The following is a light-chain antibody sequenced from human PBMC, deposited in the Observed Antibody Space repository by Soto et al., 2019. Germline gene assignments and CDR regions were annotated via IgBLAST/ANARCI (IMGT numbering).Light chain of an antibody. V-gene: IGKV3-11*01. Sequence: EIVLTQSPATLSFSPGERATLSCRASQSISSYLAWYQQKPGQAPRLLIYDASNMATGIPARFSGSGSGTDFTLTISSLEPEDFAVYYCQQRSNWPLTFGGGTKVEIK. CDR2: DAS. CDR1: QSISSY. CDR3: QQRSNWPLT. J-gene: IGKJ4*01.